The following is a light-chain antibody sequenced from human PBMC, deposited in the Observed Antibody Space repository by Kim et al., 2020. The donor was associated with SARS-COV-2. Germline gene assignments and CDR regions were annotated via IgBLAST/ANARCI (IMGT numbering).Light chain of an antibody. CDR3: QAWDSSTVV. J-gene: IGLJ2*01. V-gene: IGLV3-1*01. CDR1: KLGDKY. Sequence: VSPEQTAGITRSGDKLGDKYACWYQQKPGQSLVLVIDQDSKRPSGIPERFSGSNSGNTATLTISGTQAMDEADYYCQAWDSSTVVFGGGTQLTVL. CDR2: QDS.